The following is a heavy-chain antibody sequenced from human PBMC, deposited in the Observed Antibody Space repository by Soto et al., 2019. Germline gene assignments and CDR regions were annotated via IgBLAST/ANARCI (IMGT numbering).Heavy chain of an antibody. J-gene: IGHJ5*02. CDR3: ARRPGGSSYWFDP. CDR2: IFPGDSDT. V-gene: IGHV5-51*01. Sequence: PGESLKISCKGSGYSFTSYWIAWVRQMPGKGLEWVGLIFPGDSDTRYSPSFQGQVTISVDKSISTAYLQWSSLSASDTAMYYCARRPGGSSYWFDPWGQGTLVTVSS. D-gene: IGHD2-15*01. CDR1: GYSFTSYW.